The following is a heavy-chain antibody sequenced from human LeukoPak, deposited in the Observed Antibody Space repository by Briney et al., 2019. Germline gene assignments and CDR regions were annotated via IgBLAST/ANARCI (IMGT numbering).Heavy chain of an antibody. J-gene: IGHJ4*02. CDR1: GYTFTGYY. V-gene: IGHV1-2*02. CDR2: INPNSGGT. Sequence: GASVKVSCKASGYTFTGYYMHWVRQAPGQGLEWMGWINPNSGGTNYAQKFQGRVTMTRNTSISTAYMELSSLRSEDTAVYYCATAEEGYYFDYWGQGTLVTVSS. CDR3: ATAEEGYYFDY.